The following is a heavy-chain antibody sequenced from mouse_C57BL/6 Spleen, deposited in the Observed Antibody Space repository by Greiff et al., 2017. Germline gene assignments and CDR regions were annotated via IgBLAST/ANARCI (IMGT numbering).Heavy chain of an antibody. Sequence: VQLQQSGAELVRPGASVKLSCKASGYTFTDYYINWVKQRPGQGLEWIARIYPGSGNTYYNEKFKGKATLTAEKSSSTAYMQLSSLTSEDSAVYFCASGETLPYWGQGTLVTVSA. CDR3: ASGETLPY. J-gene: IGHJ3*01. CDR2: IYPGSGNT. V-gene: IGHV1-76*01. CDR1: GYTFTDYY.